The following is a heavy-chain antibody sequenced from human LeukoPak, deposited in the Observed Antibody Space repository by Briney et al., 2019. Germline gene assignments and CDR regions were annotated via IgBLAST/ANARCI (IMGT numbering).Heavy chain of an antibody. V-gene: IGHV1-2*02. CDR1: GHTFTSYA. J-gene: IGHJ5*02. Sequence: ASVKVSCKASGHTFTSYAMNWVRQATGQGLEWVGWINPHSGGTNYAQKFQGRVTMTRDTSINTAYLELTRLRSDDTAVYYCARNPTHQLWLPEARFDPWGQGTLVTVSS. CDR3: ARNPTHQLWLPEARFDP. D-gene: IGHD5-18*01. CDR2: INPHSGGT.